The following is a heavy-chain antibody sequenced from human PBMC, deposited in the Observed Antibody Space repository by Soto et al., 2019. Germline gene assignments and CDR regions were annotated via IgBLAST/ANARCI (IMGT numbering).Heavy chain of an antibody. CDR2: IFFSGFT. D-gene: IGHD6-19*01. Sequence: QVQLQESGPGLVKPSESLSLTCTVSGGSITNYYWNWIRQSPGKGLEWIGNIFFSGFTKYNPSLESRVTLSIDTSKNQFSLKMKSVTAADTAVYFCARDASGLNWFDPWGQGTLVIVSS. CDR1: GGSITNYY. CDR3: ARDASGLNWFDP. V-gene: IGHV4-59*01. J-gene: IGHJ5*02.